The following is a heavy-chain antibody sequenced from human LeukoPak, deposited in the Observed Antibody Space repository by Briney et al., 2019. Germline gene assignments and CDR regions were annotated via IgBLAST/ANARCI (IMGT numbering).Heavy chain of an antibody. V-gene: IGHV4-59*12. CDR2: IYYSGST. J-gene: IGHJ4*02. CDR1: GGSISSYY. D-gene: IGHD3-10*01. Sequence: SETLSLTCTVSGGSISSYYWTWIRQPPGKGLEWIGYIYYSGSTNYNPSLKSRVTISVDTSKNQFSLKLTSVTPEDTAVYYCARARLHHNYGSGTSFDYWGQGTLVTVSS. CDR3: ARARLHHNYGSGTSFDY.